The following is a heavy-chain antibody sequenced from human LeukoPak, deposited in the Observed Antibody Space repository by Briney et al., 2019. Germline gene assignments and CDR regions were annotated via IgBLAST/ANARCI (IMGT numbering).Heavy chain of an antibody. CDR2: ISNDGGGT. V-gene: IGHV3-23*01. CDR1: GFIFNNFG. D-gene: IGHD3-22*01. Sequence: PGGSLRLSCAASGFIFNNFGLVWVRQAPGKGLEWVSAISNDGGGTTYADFVKGRFAISRDNSKNTLFLQMNSLRADGTALYYCAKGSSGYFLDLWGQGTLVTVSS. CDR3: AKGSSGYFLDL. J-gene: IGHJ5*02.